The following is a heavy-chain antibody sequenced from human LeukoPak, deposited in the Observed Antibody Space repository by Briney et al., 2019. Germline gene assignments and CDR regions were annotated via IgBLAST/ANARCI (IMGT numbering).Heavy chain of an antibody. J-gene: IGHJ6*02. V-gene: IGHV3-48*04. Sequence: GGSLRLSCAASGFTFSNYSMNWVRQAPGKGLEWVSYISSSSRTIYYADSVKGRFTISRDNAKNSLYLLMNSLRAEDTAVYYCAKASSGWNEYYYYGMDVWGQGTTVTVSS. CDR1: GFTFSNYS. CDR3: AKASSGWNEYYYYGMDV. D-gene: IGHD6-19*01. CDR2: ISSSSRTI.